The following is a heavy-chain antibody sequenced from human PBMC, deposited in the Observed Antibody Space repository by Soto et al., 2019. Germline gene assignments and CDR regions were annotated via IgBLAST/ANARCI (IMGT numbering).Heavy chain of an antibody. J-gene: IGHJ4*02. D-gene: IGHD6-19*01. CDR3: ASPREGQWLVFDH. V-gene: IGHV3-30*19. CDR1: GFTFSDFG. Sequence: GSLRLSCVVSGFTFSDFGMHWVRQSPGEGLAWVASISKDGLDRYYSESVKGRFTISRDDSKNTVFLQMNSLKVEDTAAYFCASPREGQWLVFDHWGQRTLVTVSS. CDR2: ISKDGLDR.